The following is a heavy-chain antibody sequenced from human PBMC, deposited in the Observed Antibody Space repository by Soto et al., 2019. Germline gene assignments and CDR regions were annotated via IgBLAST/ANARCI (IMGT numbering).Heavy chain of an antibody. CDR3: AFGEESRYYYYGMDV. D-gene: IGHD3-10*01. CDR2: ISSSSSTI. V-gene: IGHV3-48*01. J-gene: IGHJ6*02. CDR1: GLTFSSYS. Sequence: EVQLVESGGGLVQRGGSLRLSCAASGLTFSSYSMNWDRQAPGKGLEWVSYISSSSSTIYYADSVKGRFTISRDNAKSSLYLQMNSLRAEDTAAYYCAFGEESRYYYYGMDVWGQGTTVTVSS.